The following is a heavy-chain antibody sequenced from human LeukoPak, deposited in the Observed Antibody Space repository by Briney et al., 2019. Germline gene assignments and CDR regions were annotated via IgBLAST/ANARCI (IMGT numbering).Heavy chain of an antibody. CDR3: AKGPKQQLVGSRGHYFDS. V-gene: IGHV4-39*07. D-gene: IGHD6-13*01. CDR1: GGSISTSNYY. Sequence: PSETLSLTCTVSGGSISTSNYYWGWIRQPPGKGLEWIGNIFYSGSTYYSPSLKSRVTISLDTSRNQFSLKLTSVTAADTAVYYCAKGPKQQLVGSRGHYFDSWGQGTLVTVSS. J-gene: IGHJ4*02. CDR2: IFYSGST.